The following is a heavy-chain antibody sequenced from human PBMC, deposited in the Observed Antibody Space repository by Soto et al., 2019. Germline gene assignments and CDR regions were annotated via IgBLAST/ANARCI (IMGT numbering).Heavy chain of an antibody. Sequence: EVQLLESGGGLVQPGGSLRLSCAASGLTFSGYGMSWVRQAPGTGLEWVSAISGSGSTTYYADSVKGLFTISRGDSKNILFLQMNSLRAEDTAVYYCVTRSRGLQSSPPRLDSWGQGTLVTVSS. D-gene: IGHD4-4*01. CDR1: GLTFSGYG. J-gene: IGHJ4*02. V-gene: IGHV3-23*01. CDR3: VTRSRGLQSSPPRLDS. CDR2: ISGSGSTT.